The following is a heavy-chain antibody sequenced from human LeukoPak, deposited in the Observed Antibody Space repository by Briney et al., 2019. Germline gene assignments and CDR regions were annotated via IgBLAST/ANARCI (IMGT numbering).Heavy chain of an antibody. CDR3: ARCTASCYANAFDV. J-gene: IGHJ3*01. CDR1: GFTVSNNY. Sequence: PGGSLRLSCAASGFTVSNNYMSWVRQAPGKGLEWVSAINGGGDATEYTDSVKGRFTISRDNSKNTLYLQMNSLRPEDTAVYYCARCTASCYANAFDVWGQGTLLTVSS. CDR2: INGGGDAT. D-gene: IGHD2-2*01. V-gene: IGHV3-23*01.